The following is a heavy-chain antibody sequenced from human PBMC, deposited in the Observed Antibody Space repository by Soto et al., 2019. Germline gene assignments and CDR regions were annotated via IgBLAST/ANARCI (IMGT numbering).Heavy chain of an antibody. CDR1: GFSFTGYY. CDR2: INAHSGGT. J-gene: IGHJ5*02. D-gene: IGHD6-6*01. CDR3: AKDLTRQLAYWLDP. V-gene: IGHV1-2*02. Sequence: ASVKVSCKASGFSFTGYYIHWLRQAPGQGLEWMGWINAHSGGTEYAQKFQGRVTLTRDTSIATAYLTLTSLTSDDTALYYCAKDLTRQLAYWLDPWGQGTQVTV.